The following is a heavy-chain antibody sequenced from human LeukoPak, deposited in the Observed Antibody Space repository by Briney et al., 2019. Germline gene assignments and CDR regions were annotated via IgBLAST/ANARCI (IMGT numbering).Heavy chain of an antibody. CDR3: ARHFGYGSGSYNVDP. J-gene: IGHJ5*02. V-gene: IGHV4-59*08. Sequence: SETLSLTCTVSDGSLSSYDWSWIRQPAGKGLEWIGSIYHSGSTYYNPSLKSRVTISVDTSKNQFSLKLSSVTAADTAVYYCARHFGYGSGSYNVDPWGQGTLVTVPS. D-gene: IGHD3-10*01. CDR2: IYHSGST. CDR1: DGSLSSYD.